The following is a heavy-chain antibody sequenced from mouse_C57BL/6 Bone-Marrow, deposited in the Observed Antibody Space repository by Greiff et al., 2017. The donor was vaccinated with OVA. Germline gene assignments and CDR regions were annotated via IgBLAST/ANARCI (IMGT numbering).Heavy chain of an antibody. CDR3: ARSSSSYDY. CDR2: IYPSDSET. J-gene: IGHJ2*01. V-gene: IGHV1-61*01. Sequence: QVQLKQPGAELVRPGSSVKLSCKASGYTFTSHWMDWVKQRPGQGLEWIGNIYPSDSETHYNQKFKDKATLTVDKSSSTAYMQLSSLTSEDSAVYYCARSSSSYDYWGQGTTLTVSS. D-gene: IGHD1-1*01. CDR1: GYTFTSHW.